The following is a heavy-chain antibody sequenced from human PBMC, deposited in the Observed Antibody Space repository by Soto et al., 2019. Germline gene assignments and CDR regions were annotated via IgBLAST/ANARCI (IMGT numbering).Heavy chain of an antibody. Sequence: QVQLVESGGGLVKPGGSLRLSCAASGFSFSDYYMTWIRQAPGKGLEWLAAISSGGGNKYYADSVKGRFTISRDNAKNSLSLQMNSRRAEDTALYYCARTRSWQDDDLVFDYWGQGTLVTVS. D-gene: IGHD3-16*01. CDR1: GFSFSDYY. CDR3: ARTRSWQDDDLVFDY. CDR2: ISSGGGNK. V-gene: IGHV3-11*01. J-gene: IGHJ4*02.